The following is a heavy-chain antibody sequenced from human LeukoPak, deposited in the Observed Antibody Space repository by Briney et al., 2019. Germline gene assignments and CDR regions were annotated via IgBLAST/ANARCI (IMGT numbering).Heavy chain of an antibody. D-gene: IGHD3-22*01. Sequence: GASVKVSCKASGYTFTSYDINWVRQATGQGLEWMGWMNPNSGNTGYAQKFQGRVTMTRNTSISTAYMELSSLRSEDTAVYYCARALNYYDSSGYYYVGAFDIWGQGTMVTVSS. J-gene: IGHJ3*02. CDR3: ARALNYYDSSGYYYVGAFDI. CDR1: GYTFTSYD. CDR2: MNPNSGNT. V-gene: IGHV1-8*01.